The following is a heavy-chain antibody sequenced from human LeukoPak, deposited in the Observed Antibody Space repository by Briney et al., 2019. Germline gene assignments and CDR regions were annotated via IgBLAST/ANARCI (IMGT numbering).Heavy chain of an antibody. CDR1: GGSISSYY. Sequence: SETLSLTCTVSGGSISSYYWSWIRQPPGKGLEWIGYIYYSGSTYYNPSLKSRVTISVDTSKNQFSLKLSSVTAADTAVCYCARLWRLWFGEENPYYFDYWGQGTLVTVSS. D-gene: IGHD3-10*01. V-gene: IGHV4-59*12. J-gene: IGHJ4*02. CDR2: IYYSGST. CDR3: ARLWRLWFGEENPYYFDY.